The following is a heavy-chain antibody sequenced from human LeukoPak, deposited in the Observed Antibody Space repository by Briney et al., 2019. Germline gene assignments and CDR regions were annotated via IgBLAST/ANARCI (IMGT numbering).Heavy chain of an antibody. CDR3: ARATKFAGQTAPGGY. D-gene: IGHD2-8*01. CDR1: GYTFTGYY. V-gene: IGHV1-2*02. Sequence: ASVKVSCKASGYTFTGYYMHWVRQAPGQGLEWMGWINPNSGGTNYAQKFQGRVTMTRDTSISTAYMELSRLRSDDTAVYYCARATKFAGQTAPGGYWGQGTLVTVSS. J-gene: IGHJ4*02. CDR2: INPNSGGT.